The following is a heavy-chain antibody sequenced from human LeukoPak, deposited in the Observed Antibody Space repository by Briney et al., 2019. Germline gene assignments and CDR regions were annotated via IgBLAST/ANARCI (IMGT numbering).Heavy chain of an antibody. Sequence: SETLSLACAVYGGSFSGYYWSWIRQPPGKGLEWIGEINHSGSTNYNPSLKSRVTISVDTSKNQFSLKLSSVTAADTAVYYCARAISQSGYFDYWGRGTLVTVSS. J-gene: IGHJ4*02. CDR1: GGSFSGYY. V-gene: IGHV4-34*01. D-gene: IGHD3-10*01. CDR2: INHSGST. CDR3: ARAISQSGYFDY.